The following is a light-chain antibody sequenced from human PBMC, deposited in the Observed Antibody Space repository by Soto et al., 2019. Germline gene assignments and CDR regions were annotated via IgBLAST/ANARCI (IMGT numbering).Light chain of an antibody. V-gene: IGLV2-8*01. CDR1: SSDVGGYNY. CDR3: SSFAGNNNLV. J-gene: IGLJ2*01. Sequence: QSALTQPPSASGSPGQSVTISCTGTSSDVGGYNYVSWYQQHPGIAPKLMISEVSKRPSGVPIRFYGSKSGNTASLTVSGLQAEDEADYYCSSFAGNNNLVFGGGTKLTVL. CDR2: EVS.